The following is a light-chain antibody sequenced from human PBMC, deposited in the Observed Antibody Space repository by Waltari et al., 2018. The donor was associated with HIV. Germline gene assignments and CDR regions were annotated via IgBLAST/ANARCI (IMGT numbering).Light chain of an antibody. V-gene: IGLV2-14*01. CDR2: QVT. CDR3: ASRAAENTFL. J-gene: IGLJ2*01. Sequence: QSALAQPASVSGSPGQSFTISCRGPTASKFVSWYQSHPGRAPKLIIFQVTNRPSGVSNRFSGSKSGNTASLTISGLQSDDEAHYFCASRAAENTFLFGGGTQVTVL. CDR1: TASKF.